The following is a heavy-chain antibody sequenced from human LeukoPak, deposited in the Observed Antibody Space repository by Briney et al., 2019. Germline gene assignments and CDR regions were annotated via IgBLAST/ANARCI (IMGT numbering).Heavy chain of an antibody. CDR1: GYTFTSYY. CDR2: INPSGGST. D-gene: IGHD4-17*01. V-gene: IGHV1-46*01. J-gene: IGHJ4*02. CDR3: ARFTVTNYYFDY. Sequence: GASVKVSCKASGYTFTSYYMHWVRQAPGQGLEWMGIINPSGGSTSYAQKFQGRVTMTRDTSTSTVYMELSSLRSEATAVYYCARFTVTNYYFDYWGQGTLVTVSS.